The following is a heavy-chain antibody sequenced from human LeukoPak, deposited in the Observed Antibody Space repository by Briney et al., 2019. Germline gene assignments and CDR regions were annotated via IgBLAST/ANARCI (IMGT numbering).Heavy chain of an antibody. CDR1: GFTFSSYA. D-gene: IGHD4-17*01. J-gene: IGHJ6*02. CDR3: ARGRAGDPYYYYGMDV. V-gene: IGHV3-30-3*01. CDR2: ISYDGSNK. Sequence: PGRSLRLSCAASGFTFSSYAMHWVRQAPGKGLEWVAVISYDGSNKYYADSVKGRFTISRDNPKNTLYLQMNSLRAEDTAVYYCARGRAGDPYYYYGMDVWGQGTTVTVSS.